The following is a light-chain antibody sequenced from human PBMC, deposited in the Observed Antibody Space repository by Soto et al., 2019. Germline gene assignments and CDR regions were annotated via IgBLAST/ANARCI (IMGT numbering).Light chain of an antibody. CDR3: GSYTPSSTVV. V-gene: IGLV2-14*01. CDR2: DVN. J-gene: IGLJ2*01. CDR1: SSDVGSYPY. Sequence: QSVLTQPASVSGSPGQSITISCTGTSSDVGSYPYVSWYQQHPGKAPKLMIYDVNSRPSGVSNRFSGSKSGNTASLTISGLQAEDEADYYCGSYTPSSTVVFGGGTNLTVL.